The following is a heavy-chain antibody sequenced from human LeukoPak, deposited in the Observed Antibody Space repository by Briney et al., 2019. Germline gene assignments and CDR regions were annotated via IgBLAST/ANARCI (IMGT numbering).Heavy chain of an antibody. J-gene: IGHJ4*02. D-gene: IGHD3-10*01. Sequence: PSENLSLTCAVYGGSFSTYYWSWIRQPPGKGLEWIGEINHSGSTTYNPSLESRVTISIDTSKNQFSLKLSSVTAADTAVYYCAGYYYGTENYHNHPNFDYWGQGTLVTVSS. CDR2: INHSGST. CDR1: GGSFSTYY. V-gene: IGHV4-34*01. CDR3: AGYYYGTENYHNHPNFDY.